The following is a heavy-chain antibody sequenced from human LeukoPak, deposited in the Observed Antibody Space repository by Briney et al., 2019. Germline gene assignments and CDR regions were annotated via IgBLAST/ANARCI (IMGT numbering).Heavy chain of an antibody. CDR2: IYHSGST. V-gene: IGHV4-38-2*02. Sequence: SETLSLTCTVSGYSISSGYYWGWIRQPPGKGLEWIGSIYHSGSTYYNPSLKSRVTISVDTSKNQFSLKLSSVTAADTAVYYCARERYGSSNPFDYWGQGNLVTVSS. J-gene: IGHJ4*02. CDR3: ARERYGSSNPFDY. D-gene: IGHD6-6*01. CDR1: GYSISSGYY.